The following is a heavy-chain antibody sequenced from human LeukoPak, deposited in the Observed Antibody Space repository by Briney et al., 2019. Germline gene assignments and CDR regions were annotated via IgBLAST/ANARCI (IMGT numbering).Heavy chain of an antibody. J-gene: IGHJ4*02. D-gene: IGHD3-10*01. CDR3: ARHYGR. CDR2: IYYSGST. Sequence: SEILSLTCTVSGGSISGSTYYWGWIRQTPGGGLEWIGSIYYSGSTYYNPSLKSRVTISVDTSKNHFSLKLSSVTAADTAVYYCARHYGRWGQGTLVTVSS. V-gene: IGHV4-39*01. CDR1: GGSISGSTYY.